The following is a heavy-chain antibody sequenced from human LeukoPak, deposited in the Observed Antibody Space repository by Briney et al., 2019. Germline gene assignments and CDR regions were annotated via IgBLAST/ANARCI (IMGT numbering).Heavy chain of an antibody. J-gene: IGHJ3*01. CDR3: ARDLWELQSAFDL. CDR2: IYYSGST. D-gene: IGHD1-26*01. CDR1: DGSISSSSYY. Sequence: PSETLSLTCTVSDGSISSSSYYWGWIRQPPGKGLEWIGSIYYSGSTNYNPSLMSRVIISVDTSKNQFSLKLRSVTAADTAVYYCARDLWELQSAFDLWGQGTMVTVSS. V-gene: IGHV4-39*07.